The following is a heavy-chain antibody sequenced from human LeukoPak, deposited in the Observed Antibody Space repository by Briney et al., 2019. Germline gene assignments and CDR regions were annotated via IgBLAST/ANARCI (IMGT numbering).Heavy chain of an antibody. CDR2: IYYSGST. V-gene: IGHV4-59*08. Sequence: SETLSLTCIVSGGSISSYYWSWIRQPPGKGLEWIGYIYYSGSTNYNPSLKSRVTISVDTSKNQFSLKLSSVTAADTAVYYCARYDCSGGSCYSEGYDYWGQGTLVTVSS. J-gene: IGHJ4*02. CDR1: GGSISSYY. D-gene: IGHD2-15*01. CDR3: ARYDCSGGSCYSEGYDY.